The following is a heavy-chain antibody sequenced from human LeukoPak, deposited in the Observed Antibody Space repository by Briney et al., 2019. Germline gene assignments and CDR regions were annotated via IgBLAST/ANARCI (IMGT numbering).Heavy chain of an antibody. J-gene: IGHJ4*02. CDR2: INPSGGST. D-gene: IGHD3-22*01. V-gene: IGHV1-46*01. CDR3: ARGSRRYYDSSGYYCGFDY. Sequence: ASVKVSCKASGYTFTSYYMHWVRQAPGQGLEWMGIINPSGGSTSYAQKFQGRVTMTRDTSTSTVYMELSSLRSEDTAVYYCARGSRRYYDSSGYYCGFDYWGQGTLVTVSS. CDR1: GYTFTSYY.